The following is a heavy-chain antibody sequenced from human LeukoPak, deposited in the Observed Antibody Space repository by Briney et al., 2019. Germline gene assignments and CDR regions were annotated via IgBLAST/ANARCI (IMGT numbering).Heavy chain of an antibody. V-gene: IGHV3-74*01. J-gene: IGHJ4*02. CDR3: TKARNDLLPMTLFDS. CDR2: INTDGSST. Sequence: PGGSLRLSCAASGFTFSSYWMHWVRQAPGKGLVWVSRINTDGSSTSYADSVKGRFTISRDNAKNTLYLQMNSLRAEDTALYYCTKARNDLLPMTLFDSWGQGTLVTVSS. CDR1: GFTFSSYW.